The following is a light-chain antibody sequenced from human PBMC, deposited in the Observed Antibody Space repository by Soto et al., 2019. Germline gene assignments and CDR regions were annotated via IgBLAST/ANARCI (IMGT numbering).Light chain of an antibody. Sequence: QSALTQPASVSGSPGQSIPVSCTGTSSDIGGHNYVSWSQQHPGKVPKLIIYEVTNRPSGVSNRFSGSKSGNTASLTVSGLQAGDEADYYCSSYTTTSTVVFGGGTKLTVL. CDR2: EVT. V-gene: IGLV2-14*01. CDR3: SSYTTTSTVV. CDR1: SSDIGGHNY. J-gene: IGLJ2*01.